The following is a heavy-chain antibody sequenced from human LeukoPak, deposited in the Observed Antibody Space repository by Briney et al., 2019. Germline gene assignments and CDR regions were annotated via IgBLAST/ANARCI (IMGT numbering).Heavy chain of an antibody. D-gene: IGHD3-9*01. CDR3: ARAAVRSYDILTGYPYYYYYYMDV. J-gene: IGHJ6*03. V-gene: IGHV1-69*05. Sequence: SVKVSCKASGGTFSSYAISWVRQAPGQGLEWMGGIIPIFGTANYAQKFQGRVTITTDESTSTAYMELSSLRPEDTAVYYCARAAVRSYDILTGYPYYYYYYMDVWGKGTTVTVSS. CDR1: GGTFSSYA. CDR2: IIPIFGTA.